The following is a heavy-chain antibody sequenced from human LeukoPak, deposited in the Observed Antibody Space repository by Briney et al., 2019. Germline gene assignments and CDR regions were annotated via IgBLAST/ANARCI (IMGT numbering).Heavy chain of an antibody. CDR2: INDRGST. Sequence: PSETLSLTCTVSGDSLRSYYWSWIRQPPALGLEGLGHINDRGSTNYNPSLQGRVTISIDTSKNQFSLKVNSVTAADTAVYYCVRDGRYGSGWFEDGLVFWGQGTTVTVSS. D-gene: IGHD6-13*01. CDR1: GDSLRSYY. J-gene: IGHJ6*02. CDR3: VRDGRYGSGWFEDGLVF. V-gene: IGHV4-59*01.